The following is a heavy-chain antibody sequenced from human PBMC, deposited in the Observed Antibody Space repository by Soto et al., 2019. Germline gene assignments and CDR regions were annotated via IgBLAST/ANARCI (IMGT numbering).Heavy chain of an antibody. J-gene: IGHJ4*02. Sequence: QVQLVQSGAELKKPGSSVRVSCKASGDTFSSYTINWVRQAPGLGLEWMGRTIPMLRMSNYALKFQGRLTIPANKATSTAYMDLSSLKSEDTAMYYCATSYGSGTQAFDFWGQGALVTVSS. CDR2: TIPMLRMS. CDR3: ATSYGSGTQAFDF. D-gene: IGHD3-10*01. CDR1: GDTFSSYT. V-gene: IGHV1-69*02.